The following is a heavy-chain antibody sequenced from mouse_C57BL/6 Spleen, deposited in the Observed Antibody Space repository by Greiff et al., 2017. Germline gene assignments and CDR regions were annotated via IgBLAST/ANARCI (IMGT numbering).Heavy chain of an antibody. CDR2: IWSGGST. Sequence: VQLVESGPGLVQPSQSLSITCTVSGFSLTSYGVHWVRQPPGKGLEWLGVIWSGGSTDYNAAFISRLSISKDNSKSQVFFKMNSLQADDTAIYYCAKNPLYYYGSSPYYAMDYWGQGTSVTVSS. D-gene: IGHD1-1*01. J-gene: IGHJ4*01. CDR1: GFSLTSYG. CDR3: AKNPLYYYGSSPYYAMDY. V-gene: IGHV2-4*01.